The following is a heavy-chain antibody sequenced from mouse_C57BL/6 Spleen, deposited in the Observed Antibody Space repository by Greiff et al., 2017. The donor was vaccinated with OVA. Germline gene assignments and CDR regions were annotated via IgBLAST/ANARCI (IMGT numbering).Heavy chain of an antibody. V-gene: IGHV5-6*02. D-gene: IGHD1-1*01. CDR1: GFTFSSYG. J-gene: IGHJ2*01. CDR3: ARREVITTVVAYYFDY. CDR2: ISSGGSYT. Sequence: DVKLVESGGDLVKPGGSLKLSCAASGFTFSSYGMSWVRQTPDKRLEWVATISSGGSYTYYPDSVKGRFTISRDNAKNTLYLQMSSLKSEDTAMYYCARREVITTVVAYYFDYWGQGTTLTVSS.